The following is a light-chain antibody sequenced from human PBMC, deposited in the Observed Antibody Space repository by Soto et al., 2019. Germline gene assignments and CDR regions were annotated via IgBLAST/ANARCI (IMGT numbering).Light chain of an antibody. V-gene: IGKV1-5*01. CDR3: QQYNSYSRT. CDR2: DAS. CDR1: QIISSW. Sequence: DIQITHSPSSLSASVVDRVTITFRASQIISSWLAWYQQKPGKAPKLLIYDASSLESGVPSRFSGSGSGTEFTLTISSLQADDFATYYCQQYNSYSRTFGQGTKVDIK. J-gene: IGKJ1*01.